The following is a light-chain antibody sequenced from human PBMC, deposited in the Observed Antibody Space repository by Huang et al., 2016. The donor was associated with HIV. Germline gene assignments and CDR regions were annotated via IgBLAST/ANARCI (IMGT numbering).Light chain of an antibody. Sequence: EVVLTQSPATLSLSPGERATLSCMASQSVTNYLAWYQQKPGQPPRLLLYDASNRATGVPARCSGSGSGTDFTLTISSLEPEDFAVYYCQQRGNWPPVTFGGGTKVEIK. CDR3: QQRGNWPPVT. V-gene: IGKV3-11*01. CDR2: DAS. CDR1: QSVTNY. J-gene: IGKJ4*01.